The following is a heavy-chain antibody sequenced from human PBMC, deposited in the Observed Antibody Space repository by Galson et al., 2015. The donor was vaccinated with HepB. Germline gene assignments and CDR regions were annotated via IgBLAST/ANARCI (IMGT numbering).Heavy chain of an antibody. D-gene: IGHD6-19*01. CDR2: IWYDGSNK. Sequence: SLRLSCAASGFTFSSYGMHWVRQAPGKGLEWVAVIWYDGSNKYYADSVKGRFTISRDNSKNTLYLQMNSLRAEDTAVYYCARDQVAVAGTSYFDYWGQGTLVTVSS. CDR1: GFTFSSYG. V-gene: IGHV3-33*01. J-gene: IGHJ4*02. CDR3: ARDQVAVAGTSYFDY.